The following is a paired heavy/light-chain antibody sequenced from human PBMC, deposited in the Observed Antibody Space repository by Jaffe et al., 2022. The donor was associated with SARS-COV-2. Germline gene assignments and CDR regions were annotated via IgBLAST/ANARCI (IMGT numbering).Heavy chain of an antibody. D-gene: IGHD1-26*01. CDR3: ASRWRSNFEY. CDR2: IYYSVST. CDR1: GGSVSNNY. J-gene: IGHJ4*02. V-gene: IGHV4-59*02. Sequence: QVQLQESGPGLMKPSETLSLTCTVSGGSVSNNYWSWVRQPPGKGLEWIGYIYYSVSTNYNSSLKSRVTISVDTSKNQFSLTLSSVTAADTAVYYCASRWRSNFEYWGQGTLVTVSS.
Light chain of an antibody. V-gene: IGLV2-14*03. Sequence: QSALTQPASVSGSPGQSITISCTGTSSDVGAYNYVSWYQQHPGKAPKLMIYDVSSRPSGVPDRFSGSKSGNTASLTISGLQAEDEADYYCSSFTTSSTLVFGGGTNLAVL. CDR1: SSDVGAYNY. CDR3: SSFTTSSTLV. CDR2: DVS. J-gene: IGLJ3*02.